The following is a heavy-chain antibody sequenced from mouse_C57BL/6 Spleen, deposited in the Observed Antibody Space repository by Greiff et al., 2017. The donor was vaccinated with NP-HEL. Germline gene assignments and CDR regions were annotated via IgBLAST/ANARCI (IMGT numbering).Heavy chain of an antibody. CDR3: AKGGMDY. V-gene: IGHV2-5*01. Sequence: QVQLKQSGPGLVKPSQSLSITCTVSGFSLTSYGVHWVRQSPGKGLEWLGVIWRGGSTDYNAATMSSLTILTDNSQSQVFFKMNSLHADAAAIYYCAKGGMDYWGQGTSVTVSS. J-gene: IGHJ4*01. CDR2: IWRGGST. CDR1: GFSLTSYG.